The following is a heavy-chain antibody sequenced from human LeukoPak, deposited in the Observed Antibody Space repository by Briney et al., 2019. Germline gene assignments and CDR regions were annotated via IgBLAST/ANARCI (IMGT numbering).Heavy chain of an antibody. CDR3: ARKRGSGSYYSDAFDI. D-gene: IGHD3-10*01. Sequence: GGSLRLSCAASGFTFSSYSMNRVRQAPGKGLEWVSSISSSSSYIYYADSVKGRFTISRDNAKNSLYLQMNSLRAEDTAVYYCARKRGSGSYYSDAFDIWGQGTMVTVSS. J-gene: IGHJ3*02. CDR1: GFTFSSYS. CDR2: ISSSSSYI. V-gene: IGHV3-21*01.